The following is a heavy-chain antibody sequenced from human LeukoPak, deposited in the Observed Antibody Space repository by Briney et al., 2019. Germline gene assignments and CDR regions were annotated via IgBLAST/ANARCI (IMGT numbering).Heavy chain of an antibody. Sequence: SETLSLTCTVSGGSISSDYYYWGWIRQPPGKGLEWIGSIYYSGSTYNPSLKSRVTISVDTSKNQFSLELSSVTAADTAVYYCARGGGLYTGNAFDVWGQGTMLTVSS. V-gene: IGHV4-39*07. D-gene: IGHD2-15*01. CDR2: IYYSGST. CDR3: ARGGGLYTGNAFDV. J-gene: IGHJ3*01. CDR1: GGSISSDYYY.